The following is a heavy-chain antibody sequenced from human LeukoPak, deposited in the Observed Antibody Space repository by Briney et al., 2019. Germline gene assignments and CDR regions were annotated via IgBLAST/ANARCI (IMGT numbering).Heavy chain of an antibody. D-gene: IGHD2-15*01. J-gene: IGHJ4*02. V-gene: IGHV3-23*01. CDR3: AKDRRSGGSCSDY. CDR1: GFTFSGYA. Sequence: GGSLRLSCAASGFTFSGYAMSWVRQAPARGLEWVSTISGSGDITYYADSVKGRLTISRDNSKNTLYLQMNSLRAEDTAVYYCAKDRRSGGSCSDYWGQGTLVTVSS. CDR2: ISGSGDIT.